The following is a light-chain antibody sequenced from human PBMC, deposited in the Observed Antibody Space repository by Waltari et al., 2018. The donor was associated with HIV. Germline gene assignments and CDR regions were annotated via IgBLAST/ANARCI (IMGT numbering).Light chain of an antibody. V-gene: IGKV1-27*01. J-gene: IGKJ2*02. CDR2: STS. Sequence: DIQMTQSPTSLPASAGERVTITCRASHDINNYLAWYHHKPGQAPKLLIYSTSNLQTGVSDRFSGSGSGTQFSLTITSLQADDAAIYYCQQFDTDPRTFGGGTKVEV. CDR1: HDINNY. CDR3: QQFDTDPRT.